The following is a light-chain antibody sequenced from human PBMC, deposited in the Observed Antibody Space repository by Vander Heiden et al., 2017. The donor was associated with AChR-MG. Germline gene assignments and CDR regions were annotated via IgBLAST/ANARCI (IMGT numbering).Light chain of an antibody. CDR2: GNS. CDR1: SPNLRAAYD. J-gene: IGLJ2*01. V-gene: IGLV1-40*02. Sequence: QSVLTQPPSVSGAPRQRVTISCTGTSPNLRAAYDVHWYQHRPGTAPKLRVYGNSNRPSGVPDRFSASKSDTSASLAVTGLHPDDEAVYYCQSYDVSLSAAVFGGGTKLTVL. CDR3: QSYDVSLSAAV.